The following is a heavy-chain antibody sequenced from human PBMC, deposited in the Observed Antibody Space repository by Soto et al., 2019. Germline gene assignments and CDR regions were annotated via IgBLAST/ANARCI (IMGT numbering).Heavy chain of an antibody. J-gene: IGHJ6*02. V-gene: IGHV4-59*01. CDR2: IYYSGST. CDR3: ARGTHGALVVVTAYGMDV. Sequence: PSETLSLTCTVSGGSISSYYWSWIRQPPGKGLEWIGYIYYSGSTNYNPSLKSRVTISVDTSKNQFSLKLSSVAAADTAVYYCARGTHGALVVVTAYGMDVWGQGTTVTVSS. CDR1: GGSISSYY. D-gene: IGHD2-21*02.